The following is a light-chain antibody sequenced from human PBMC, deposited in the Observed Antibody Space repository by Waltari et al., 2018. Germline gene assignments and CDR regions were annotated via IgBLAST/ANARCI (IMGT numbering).Light chain of an antibody. V-gene: IGKV4-1*01. J-gene: IGKJ1*01. CDR2: WAS. Sequence: DIVMTQSPDSLAVSLGERAAINCKTSKTIFYSHNSKNHLAWYQQKPGQPPKLLIDWASTRESGVPDRFSGSGSGTDFTLIISGLQADDVAVYYCQQYYTTPPTFGQGTKVEVK. CDR1: KTIFYSHNSKNH. CDR3: QQYYTTPPT.